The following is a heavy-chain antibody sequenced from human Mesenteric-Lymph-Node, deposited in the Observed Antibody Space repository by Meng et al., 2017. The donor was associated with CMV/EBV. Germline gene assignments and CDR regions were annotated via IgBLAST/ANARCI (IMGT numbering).Heavy chain of an antibody. CDR2: ISGSGGST. D-gene: IGHD3-10*01. CDR1: GFTFRTYS. Sequence: GESLKISCAASGFTFRTYSMKWVRQAPGKGLEWVAAISGSGGSTYYADPVKGRFTISRDNSKNTLYLQMNSLRAEDTALYYCARDLVTLVRGVIVTDYYHYGMDGWGQGTTVTVSS. V-gene: IGHV3-23*01. CDR3: ARDLVTLVRGVIVTDYYHYGMDG. J-gene: IGHJ6*02.